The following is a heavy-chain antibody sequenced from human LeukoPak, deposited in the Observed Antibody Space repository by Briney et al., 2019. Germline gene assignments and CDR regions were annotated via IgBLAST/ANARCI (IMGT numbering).Heavy chain of an antibody. V-gene: IGHV4-34*01. D-gene: IGHD3-10*01. CDR3: ARGGRDYYGSGSYYQAPFGY. Sequence: SETLSLTCAVYGGFFSGYYWSWIRHPPGKGLEWIGEINHSGSTNYNPSLKSRVTISVDTSKTQFSLKLSSVTAADTAVYYCARGGRDYYGSGSYYQAPFGYWGQGTLVTVSS. CDR2: INHSGST. CDR1: GGFFSGYY. J-gene: IGHJ4*02.